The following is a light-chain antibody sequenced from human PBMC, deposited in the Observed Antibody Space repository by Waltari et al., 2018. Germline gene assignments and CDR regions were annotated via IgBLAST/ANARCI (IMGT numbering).Light chain of an antibody. CDR3: QQYYSTPYT. J-gene: IGKJ2*01. CDR2: WAS. CDR1: QSVLYSSDNKNY. Sequence: DIVMTQSPDSLAVSLGERTSINCKASQSVLYSSDNKNYLAWYRQKPGQPSNLLIYWASTRESGVPCRFSGSGSGTDFTLTISSLQAEDVAVYYCQQYYSTPYTFGQGTKLEIK. V-gene: IGKV4-1*01.